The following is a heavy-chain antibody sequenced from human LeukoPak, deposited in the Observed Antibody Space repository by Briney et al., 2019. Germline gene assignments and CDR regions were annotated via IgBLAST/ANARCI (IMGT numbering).Heavy chain of an antibody. D-gene: IGHD3-9*01. Sequence: SETLSLTCAVSGYSISSGYYWGWIRQPPGKGLEWIGSIYHSGSTYYNPSLKSRVTISVDTSKNQLSLKLSSVTAADTAVYYCARGRADYDILTGYFDPYYFDYWGQGTLVTVSS. CDR1: GYSISSGYY. J-gene: IGHJ4*02. V-gene: IGHV4-38-2*01. CDR2: IYHSGST. CDR3: ARGRADYDILTGYFDPYYFDY.